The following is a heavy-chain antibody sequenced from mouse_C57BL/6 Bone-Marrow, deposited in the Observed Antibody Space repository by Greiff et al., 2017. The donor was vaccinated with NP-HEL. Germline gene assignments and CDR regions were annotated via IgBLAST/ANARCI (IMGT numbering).Heavy chain of an antibody. J-gene: IGHJ2*01. D-gene: IGHD2-1*01. CDR3: ARFYYGNPLDY. V-gene: IGHV1-81*01. CDR2: IYPRSGNT. Sequence: VQVVESGAELARPGASVKLSCKASGYTFTSYGISWVKQRTGQGLEWIGEIYPRSGNTYYNEKFKGKATLTADKSSSTAYMELRSLTSEDSAVYFCARFYYGNPLDYWGQGTTLTVSS. CDR1: GYTFTSYG.